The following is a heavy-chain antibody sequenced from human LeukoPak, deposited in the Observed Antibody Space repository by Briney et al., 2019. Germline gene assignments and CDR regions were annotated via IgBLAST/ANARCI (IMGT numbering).Heavy chain of an antibody. Sequence: PGGSLRLSCAASGFTFSDYYMSWIRQAPGKGLEWVSYISSSSSYTNYADSVKGRFTISRDNAKNSLYLQMNSLRAEDTAVYYCARDLYYYDSSGYKLDYWGQGTLVTVSP. CDR1: GFTFSDYY. V-gene: IGHV3-11*05. D-gene: IGHD3-22*01. CDR2: ISSSSSYT. J-gene: IGHJ4*02. CDR3: ARDLYYYDSSGYKLDY.